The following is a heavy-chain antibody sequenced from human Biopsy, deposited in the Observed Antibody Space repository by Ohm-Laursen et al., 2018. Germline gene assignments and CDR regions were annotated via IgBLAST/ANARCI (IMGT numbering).Heavy chain of an antibody. Sequence: SLRLSCTASGFNFDSYAMTWVRQAPGRGLECVSVISGSGAYTYYADSVKGRFTISRDNSKNTLYLQINTLTLEDTAFYYCARGLSSGWYGYFDVWGRGTLVTVSS. CDR1: GFNFDSYA. CDR2: ISGSGAYT. CDR3: ARGLSSGWYGYFDV. J-gene: IGHJ2*01. V-gene: IGHV3-23*01. D-gene: IGHD6-19*01.